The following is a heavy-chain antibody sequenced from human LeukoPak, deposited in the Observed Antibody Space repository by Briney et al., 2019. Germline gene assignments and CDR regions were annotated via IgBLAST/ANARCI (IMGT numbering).Heavy chain of an antibody. CDR3: AKDIVVYRYAFDI. D-gene: IGHD1-26*01. Sequence: GGSLRLSCAASGFTFSSYSMNWVRQAPGKGLEWVSSISSSSSYIYYADSVKGRFTISRDNSKNTLYLQMNSLRAEDTAVYYCAKDIVVYRYAFDIWGQGTMVTVSS. CDR1: GFTFSSYS. V-gene: IGHV3-21*04. CDR2: ISSSSSYI. J-gene: IGHJ3*02.